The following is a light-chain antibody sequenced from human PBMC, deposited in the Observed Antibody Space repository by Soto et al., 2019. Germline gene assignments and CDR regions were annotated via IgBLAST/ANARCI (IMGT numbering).Light chain of an antibody. Sequence: DIVMTQSPLSLPVTPGEPSSLSFRSSQSLLHSDGFIYLDWYLQKPGQSPQLLIYLGSYRASGVPDRFSGSGSGTDFTLTISRLEPEDFAVYFCQQHDDSFTWTFGQGTKVDIK. J-gene: IGKJ1*01. CDR3: QQHDDSFTWT. CDR2: LGS. V-gene: IGKV2-28*01. CDR1: QSLLHSDGFIY.